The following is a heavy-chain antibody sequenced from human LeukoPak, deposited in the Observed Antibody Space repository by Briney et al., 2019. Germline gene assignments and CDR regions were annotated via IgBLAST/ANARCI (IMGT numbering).Heavy chain of an antibody. Sequence: PGGSLRLSCAASGFTFSSYAMSWVRQAPGKGLEWVSAISGSGGSTYYADSVKGRFTISRDNSKNTLYLQMNSLRAEDTAVYYCAIPGFLEWSNFDYWGQGTLVTVSS. J-gene: IGHJ4*02. CDR2: ISGSGGST. CDR3: AIPGFLEWSNFDY. D-gene: IGHD3-3*01. CDR1: GFTFSSYA. V-gene: IGHV3-23*01.